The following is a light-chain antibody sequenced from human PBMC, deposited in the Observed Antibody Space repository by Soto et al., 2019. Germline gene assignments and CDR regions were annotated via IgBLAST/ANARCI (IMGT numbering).Light chain of an antibody. V-gene: IGKV3-20*01. Sequence: EIVLTQSPGTLSLSPGERATLSCRASQSLSGSYLAWYQQKPGQAPRLLIYGSSSRATGIPARFSGSGSGTDFTLTISRLEPEDFAVYYCQQYGSSPRTFGQGTKLEIK. CDR3: QQYGSSPRT. CDR1: QSLSGSY. J-gene: IGKJ2*01. CDR2: GSS.